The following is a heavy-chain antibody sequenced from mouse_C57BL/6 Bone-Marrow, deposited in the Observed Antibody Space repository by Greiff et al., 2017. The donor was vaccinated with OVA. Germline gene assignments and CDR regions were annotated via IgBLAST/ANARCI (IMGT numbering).Heavy chain of an antibody. V-gene: IGHV5-9-1*02. CDR2: ISSGGDYI. J-gene: IGHJ4*01. D-gene: IGHD2-4*01. CDR3: TRAYDYVYYAMDY. CDR1: GFTFSSYA. Sequence: EVHLVESGEGLVKPGGSLKLSCAASGFTFSSYAMSWVRQTPEKRLEWVAYISSGGDYIYYAATVKGRFTISRDDARNTLYLQMSSLKSEDTAMYYCTRAYDYVYYAMDYWGQGTSVTVSS.